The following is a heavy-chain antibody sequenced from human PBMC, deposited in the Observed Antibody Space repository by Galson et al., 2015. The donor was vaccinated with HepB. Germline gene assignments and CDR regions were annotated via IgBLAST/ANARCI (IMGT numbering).Heavy chain of an antibody. CDR2: INPNSGGT. CDR1: GYTFTGYY. V-gene: IGHV1-2*04. CDR3: ARDGGGYSSSWYPASPFYYYYGMDV. D-gene: IGHD6-13*01. J-gene: IGHJ6*02. Sequence: SVKVSCKASGYTFTGYYLHWVRQAPGQGLEWMGWINPNSGGTNYAQKFQGWVTMTRDTSISTAYMELSRLRSDDTAVYYCARDGGGYSSSWYPASPFYYYYGMDVWGQGTTVTVSS.